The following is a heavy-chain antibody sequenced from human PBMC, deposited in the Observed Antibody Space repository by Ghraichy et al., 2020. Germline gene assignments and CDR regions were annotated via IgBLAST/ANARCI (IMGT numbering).Heavy chain of an antibody. J-gene: IGHJ4*02. CDR2: IYSGGST. Sequence: GGSLRLTCAASGFTVSSNYMSWVRQAPGKGLEWVSVIYSGGSTYYADSVKGRFTISRDNSKNTLYLQMNSLRAEDTAVYYCASDREDYGPLDYWGQGTLVTVSS. V-gene: IGHV3-53*01. CDR3: ASDREDYGPLDY. CDR1: GFTVSSNY. D-gene: IGHD4-17*01.